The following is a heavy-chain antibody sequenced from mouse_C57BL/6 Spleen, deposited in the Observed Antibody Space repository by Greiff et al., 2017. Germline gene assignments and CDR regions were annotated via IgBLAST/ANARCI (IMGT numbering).Heavy chain of an antibody. CDR3: ARGDGSYPFAY. D-gene: IGHD2-3*01. CDR2: INYDGSST. V-gene: IGHV5-16*01. Sequence: EVKLVESEGGLVQPGSSMKLSCTASGFTFSDYYMAWVRQVPEKGLEWVANINYDGSSTYYLDSLKSRFIISRDNAKNILYLQMSSLKSEDTATYYCARGDGSYPFAYWGQGTLVTVSA. J-gene: IGHJ3*01. CDR1: GFTFSDYY.